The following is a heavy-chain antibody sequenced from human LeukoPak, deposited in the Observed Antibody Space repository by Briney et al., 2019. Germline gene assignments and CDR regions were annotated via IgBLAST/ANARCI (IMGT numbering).Heavy chain of an antibody. CDR2: INHSGSI. V-gene: IGHV4-34*01. CDR1: GGSFSGYY. D-gene: IGHD3-10*01. CDR3: ARRMGRRFGERYYYYHYMGV. J-gene: IGHJ6*03. Sequence: SETLSLTCAVYGGSFSGYYWSWIRQPPGKGLEWIGEINHSGSINYNSSLKSRVTISVDTSKNQFSLKVSSVTAADTAVYYCARRMGRRFGERYYYYHYMGVWGKGTTVTISS.